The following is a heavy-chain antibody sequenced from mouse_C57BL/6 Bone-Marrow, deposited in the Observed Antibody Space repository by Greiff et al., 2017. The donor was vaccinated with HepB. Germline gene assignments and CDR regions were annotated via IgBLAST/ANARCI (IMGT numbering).Heavy chain of an antibody. Sequence: QVQLQQPGAELVKPGASVKLSCKASGYTFTSYWMQWVKQRPGQGLEWIGEIDPSDSYTNYNQKFKGKATLTVDTSSSTAYMQLSSLTSEDSAVYYGARDGYFPYGMDYWGQGTSVTVSS. J-gene: IGHJ4*01. CDR3: ARDGYFPYGMDY. D-gene: IGHD2-3*01. CDR1: GYTFTSYW. CDR2: IDPSDSYT. V-gene: IGHV1-50*01.